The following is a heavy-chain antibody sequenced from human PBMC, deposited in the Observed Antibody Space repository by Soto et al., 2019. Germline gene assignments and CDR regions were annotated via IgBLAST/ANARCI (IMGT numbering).Heavy chain of an antibody. CDR2: ISGSGGST. D-gene: IGHD6-19*01. CDR3: AKPGSSGWYYFDY. CDR1: GFTFSSYA. J-gene: IGHJ4*02. Sequence: SLRLSCAASGFTFSSYAMSWVRQAPGKGLEWVSAISGSGGSTYYADSVKGRFTISRDNSKNTLYLQMNSLRAEDTAVYYCAKPGSSGWYYFDYWGQGTLVTVSS. V-gene: IGHV3-23*01.